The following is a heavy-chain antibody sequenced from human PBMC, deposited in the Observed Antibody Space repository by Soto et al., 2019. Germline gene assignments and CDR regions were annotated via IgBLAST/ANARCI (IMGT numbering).Heavy chain of an antibody. CDR1: GFTVSSNY. CDR3: ASTGVRGVMFRSNDAFDI. CDR2: IYSGGST. Sequence: GGSLRLSCAASGFTVSSNYISWVRQAPGKGLEWVSVIYSGGSTYYADSVKGRFTISRDNSKNTLYLQMNSLRAEDTAVYYCASTGVRGVMFRSNDAFDIWGQGTMVTVSS. J-gene: IGHJ3*02. V-gene: IGHV3-66*01. D-gene: IGHD3-10*01.